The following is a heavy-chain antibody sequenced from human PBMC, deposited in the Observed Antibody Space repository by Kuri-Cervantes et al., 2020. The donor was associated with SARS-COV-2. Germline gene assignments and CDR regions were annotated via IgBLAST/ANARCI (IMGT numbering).Heavy chain of an antibody. Sequence: SQTLSFTCGVYGGSFSNFLWDWVRQPPGKGLEWIGEINYSGTTNYNPSLKSRVTISVDPSKNLFSLNLTSVTAADTAMYYCARLRRHNDGWFATGYYMDVWGKGTTVTVSS. CDR3: ARLRRHNDGWFATGYYMDV. J-gene: IGHJ6*03. CDR2: INYSGTT. CDR1: GGSFSNFL. V-gene: IGHV4-34*01. D-gene: IGHD6-19*01.